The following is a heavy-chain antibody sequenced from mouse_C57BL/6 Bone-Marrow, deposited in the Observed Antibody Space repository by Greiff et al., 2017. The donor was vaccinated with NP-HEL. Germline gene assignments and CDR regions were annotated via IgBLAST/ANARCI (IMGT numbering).Heavy chain of an antibody. CDR3: AGDSASPAWLAY. CDR2: ISYSGST. J-gene: IGHJ3*01. CDR1: GYSITSGYD. V-gene: IGHV3-1*01. Sequence: VQLKESGPGMVKPSQSLSLTCTVTGYSITSGYDWHWIRHFPGNQLEWMGYISYSGSTNYNPSLNSRISITHDTSKNHFFLKLNSVATADTAAYYGAGDSASPAWLAYWGQGTLVTVSA.